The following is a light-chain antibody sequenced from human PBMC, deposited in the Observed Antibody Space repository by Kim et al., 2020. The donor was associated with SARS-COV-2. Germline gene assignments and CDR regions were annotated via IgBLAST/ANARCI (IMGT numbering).Light chain of an antibody. Sequence: ELTQPPSASGTPGQRVTISCSGSSSNIGSNTVNWYQQLPGTAPKLLIYSNNPRPSGVADRFSGSKSGTSASLAISGLQSEDEADYYCAAWDDSLNGGVFGGGTQLTV. CDR2: SNN. J-gene: IGLJ2*01. CDR3: AAWDDSLNGGV. CDR1: SSNIGSNT. V-gene: IGLV1-44*01.